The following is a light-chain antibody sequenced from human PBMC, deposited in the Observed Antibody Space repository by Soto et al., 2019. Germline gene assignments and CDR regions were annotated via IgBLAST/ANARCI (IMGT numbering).Light chain of an antibody. V-gene: IGLV2-8*01. Sequence: QSALTQPPSASGSPGQSVTTSCSGTSSDIGTYNYVSWYQQHPGKAPKVIIYEVTKRPSGVPDRFSGSKSGNTASLTVSGLQAEDEADYYCTSYAHSNILLIGGGTKVTVL. CDR1: SSDIGTYNY. CDR3: TSYAHSNILL. CDR2: EVT. J-gene: IGLJ2*01.